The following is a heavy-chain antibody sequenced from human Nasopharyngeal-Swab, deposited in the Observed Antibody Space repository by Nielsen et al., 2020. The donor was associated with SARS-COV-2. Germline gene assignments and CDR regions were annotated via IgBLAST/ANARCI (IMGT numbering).Heavy chain of an antibody. Sequence: SVKVSCKASGGTFSRYPISWVRQAPGQGLEWMGGIIPMFGTANYAQKFQGRVTITADKSTSTAYMEMSSLTSEDTAVYYCARGGEDRGYSYGYDAFDNWGQGTMVTVSS. J-gene: IGHJ3*02. V-gene: IGHV1-69*06. CDR3: ARGGEDRGYSYGYDAFDN. D-gene: IGHD5-18*01. CDR2: IIPMFGTA. CDR1: GGTFSRYP.